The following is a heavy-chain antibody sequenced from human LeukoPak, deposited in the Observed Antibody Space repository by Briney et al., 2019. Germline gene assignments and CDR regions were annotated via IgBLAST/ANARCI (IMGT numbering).Heavy chain of an antibody. V-gene: IGHV3-30*18. J-gene: IGHJ4*02. CDR2: FSYDGSDI. Sequence: PGRSLRLSCTASGFTFSNCGMHWVRQAPGKRLEWVAVFSYDGSDIYYGDSVKGRFTISRDISKNTLYLQMNSLRAEDTAVYYCVKEQSSGGYRVADYWGQGTLVTVSS. CDR1: GFTFSNCG. CDR3: VKEQSSGGYRVADY. D-gene: IGHD6-19*01.